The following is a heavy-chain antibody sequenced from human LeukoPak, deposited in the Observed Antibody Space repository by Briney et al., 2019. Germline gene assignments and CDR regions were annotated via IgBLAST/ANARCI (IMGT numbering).Heavy chain of an antibody. V-gene: IGHV3-48*04. J-gene: IGHJ6*02. CDR3: ARVTYSDYGMDV. CDR1: GFTFSSYS. D-gene: IGHD1-26*01. CDR2: ISSSSSTI. Sequence: GGSLRLSCAASGFTFSSYSMNWVRQAPGRGLAWVSYISSSSSTIYYADSVKGRFTISRDNAKNSLYLQMNSLRAEDTAVYYCARVTYSDYGMDVWGQGTMVTVSS.